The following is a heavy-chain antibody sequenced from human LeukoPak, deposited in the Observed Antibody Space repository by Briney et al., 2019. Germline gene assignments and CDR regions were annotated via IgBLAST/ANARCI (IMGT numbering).Heavy chain of an antibody. V-gene: IGHV6-1*01. D-gene: IGHD6-19*01. CDR3: ARDVGNSGWYTFDY. J-gene: IGHJ4*02. CDR1: GDSVSSNNGA. Sequence: PSQTLSVTYAISGDSVSSNNGAWNWIRQSPSRGLEWLGRTYYRSKWYNDYAVSLQGRITINPDTSRNQFSLQLTSVTPEDTAVYYCARDVGNSGWYTFDYWGQGTLVTVSS. CDR2: TYYRSKWYN.